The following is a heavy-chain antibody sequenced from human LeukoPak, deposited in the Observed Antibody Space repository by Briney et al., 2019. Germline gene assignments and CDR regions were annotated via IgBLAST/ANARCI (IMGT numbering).Heavy chain of an antibody. CDR3: AKNHRSSTSCYYWFDA. CDR2: INPNFGTA. CDR1: GGTFSSYA. D-gene: IGHD2-2*01. Sequence: SSVKVSCKASGGTFSSYAMSWVRQAPGQGLEWMGGINPNFGTANYAQKFEGRVTITTNESTSTAYMELSSQRSDDTAVYYGAKNHRSSTSCYYWFDAWGQGTLVTVSS. V-gene: IGHV1-69*05. J-gene: IGHJ5*02.